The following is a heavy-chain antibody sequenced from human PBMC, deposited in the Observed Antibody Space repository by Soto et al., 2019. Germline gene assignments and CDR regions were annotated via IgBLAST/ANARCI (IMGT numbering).Heavy chain of an antibody. Sequence: EVQLVESGGGLVQPGGSLRLSCAASGFTLSTYWMHWVRQVPGKGLVWVSRISSGGTYTNYADSVKGRFTISRDSARNTLFLPMNYLTGDDTAVYYCARTIVDGMAGFGPWGQGTLVTVSS. CDR1: GFTLSTYW. V-gene: IGHV3-74*01. CDR3: ARTIVDGMAGFGP. CDR2: ISSGGTYT. D-gene: IGHD2-15*01. J-gene: IGHJ5*02.